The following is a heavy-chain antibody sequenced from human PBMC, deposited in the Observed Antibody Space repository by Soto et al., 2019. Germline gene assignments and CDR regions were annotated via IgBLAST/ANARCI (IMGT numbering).Heavy chain of an antibody. CDR1: GGSISSSSYY. J-gene: IGHJ6*02. V-gene: IGHV4-39*01. Sequence: PSETLSLTCTVSGGSISSSSYYWGWIRQPPGKGLEWIGSIYYSGSTYYNPSLKSRVTISVDTSKNQFSLKLSSVTAADTAVYYCARQRGYCSGGSCYSYVGLDPEYGMDVWGQGTTVTVSS. D-gene: IGHD2-15*01. CDR3: ARQRGYCSGGSCYSYVGLDPEYGMDV. CDR2: IYYSGST.